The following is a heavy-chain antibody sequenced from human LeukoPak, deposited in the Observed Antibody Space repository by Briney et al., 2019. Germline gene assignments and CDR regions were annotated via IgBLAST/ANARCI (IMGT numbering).Heavy chain of an antibody. V-gene: IGHV3-30*02. CDR2: IRYDGSNK. Sequence: PGGSLRLSCAASGFTFSSYGMHWVRQAPGKGLEWVAFIRYDGSNKYYADSVRGRFTISRDNSKNTLYLQMNSLRAEDTAVYYCARGLDFAVVMGPYFDYWGQGTLVSVSS. J-gene: IGHJ4*02. CDR1: GFTFSSYG. CDR3: ARGLDFAVVMGPYFDY. D-gene: IGHD3-3*01.